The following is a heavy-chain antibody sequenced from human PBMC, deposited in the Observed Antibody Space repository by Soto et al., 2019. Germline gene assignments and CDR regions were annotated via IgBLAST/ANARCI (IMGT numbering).Heavy chain of an antibody. V-gene: IGHV3-21*01. CDR2: ISSSSSYI. J-gene: IGHJ4*02. Sequence: GSLRLSCAASGFTFSSYSMNWVRQAPGKGLEWVSSISSSSSYIYYADSVKGRFTISRDNAKNSLYLQMNSLRAEDTAVYYCARDTIAAAYFDYWGQGTLVTVSS. CDR1: GFTFSSYS. D-gene: IGHD6-13*01. CDR3: ARDTIAAAYFDY.